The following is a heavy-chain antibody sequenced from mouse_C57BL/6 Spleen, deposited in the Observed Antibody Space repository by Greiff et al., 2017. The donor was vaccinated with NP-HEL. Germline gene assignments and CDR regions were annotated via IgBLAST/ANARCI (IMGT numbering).Heavy chain of an antibody. CDR1: GFNIKDDY. J-gene: IGHJ2*01. Sequence: EVKLMESGAELVRPGASVKLSCTASGFNIKDDYMHWVKQRPEQGLEWIGWIDPENGDTEYASKFQGKATITADTSSNTAYLQLSSLTSEDTAVYYCTTDYGSSQYYFDYWGQGTTLTVSS. D-gene: IGHD1-1*01. CDR2: IDPENGDT. CDR3: TTDYGSSQYYFDY. V-gene: IGHV14-4*01.